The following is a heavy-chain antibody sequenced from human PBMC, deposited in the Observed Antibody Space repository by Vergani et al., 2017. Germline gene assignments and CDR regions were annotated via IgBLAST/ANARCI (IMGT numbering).Heavy chain of an antibody. J-gene: IGHJ4*02. V-gene: IGHV4-61*10. CDR2: IYHSGST. Sequence: QVQLQESGPGLVKPPETLSLTCTVSGGSVSSGSYYWSWIRQPAGKGLEWVGYIYHSGSTSYNPSLKSRVTISVDTSKNQFSLKLSSVTAADTAVYYCARGSGPYYFDYWGRGILVAVSS. CDR1: GGSVSSGSYY. CDR3: ARGSGPYYFDY.